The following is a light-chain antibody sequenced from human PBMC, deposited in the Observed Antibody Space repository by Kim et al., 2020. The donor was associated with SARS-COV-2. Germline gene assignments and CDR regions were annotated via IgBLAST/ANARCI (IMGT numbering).Light chain of an antibody. Sequence: SSRSASVGDGVTITCRASQVIRSYLAWYQQKPGKAPKLLIYAVSTLQSGVPSRFSGSGSGTDFTLTISSLQPEDFATYYCQQLITFGQGTRLEIK. J-gene: IGKJ5*01. V-gene: IGKV1-9*01. CDR3: QQLIT. CDR1: QVIRSY. CDR2: AVS.